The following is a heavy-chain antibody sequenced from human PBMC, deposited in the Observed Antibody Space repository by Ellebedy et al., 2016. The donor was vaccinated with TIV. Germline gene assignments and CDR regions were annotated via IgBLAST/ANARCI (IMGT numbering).Heavy chain of an antibody. V-gene: IGHV3-48*04. Sequence: PGGSLRLSCAASGFTFSAYTFTWVRQAPGKGLEWVSHITSGTHTTYYADSVKGRFTISRDNAKNSLFLQMNSLTVEDTAVYYCSREGSGWGDVWGKGTTVTVSS. D-gene: IGHD6-19*01. CDR1: GFTFSAYT. CDR2: ITSGTHTT. J-gene: IGHJ6*04. CDR3: SREGSGWGDV.